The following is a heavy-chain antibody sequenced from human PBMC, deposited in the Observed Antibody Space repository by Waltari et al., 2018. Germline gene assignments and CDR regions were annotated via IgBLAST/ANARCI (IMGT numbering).Heavy chain of an antibody. CDR1: GFTFSPYW. Sequence: EVQLAESGGGLVQPGESLRLSCAASGFTFSPYWMHWVRQGPGKGLGWGSRINTDGRTINYADSVKGRFTSSRDNAKNTLYLQMNSLRAEDTAVYYCTREDYGGKDYWGQGTLVTVSS. J-gene: IGHJ4*02. V-gene: IGHV3-74*01. D-gene: IGHD4-17*01. CDR3: TREDYGGKDY. CDR2: INTDGRTI.